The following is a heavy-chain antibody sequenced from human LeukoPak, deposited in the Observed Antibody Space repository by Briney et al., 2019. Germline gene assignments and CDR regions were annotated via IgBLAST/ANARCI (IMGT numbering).Heavy chain of an antibody. D-gene: IGHD3-22*01. CDR2: ISSSSGTI. Sequence: GGSLRLSCEGSGFTFRRNSMNWVRQAPGKGLEGISFISSSSGTIYYADSVKGRFTISRDNAENSPYLQMNSLRDEDTAVYYCARGDSSGYHCYFDSWGQGTLVTVSS. CDR3: ARGDSSGYHCYFDS. V-gene: IGHV3-48*02. CDR1: GFTFRRNS. J-gene: IGHJ4*02.